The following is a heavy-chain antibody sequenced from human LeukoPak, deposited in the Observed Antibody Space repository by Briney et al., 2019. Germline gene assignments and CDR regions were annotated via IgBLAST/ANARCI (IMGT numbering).Heavy chain of an antibody. CDR3: ARSGYSYGADAFDI. Sequence: PSETLSLTCAVYGGSFSGYYWSWIRQPPGKGLEWIGEINHSGSTNYNPSLKSRVTISVDTSKNQFSLNLSSLTAADTAVYYCARSGYSYGADAFDIWGQGTMVTVSS. CDR2: INHSGST. CDR1: GGSFSGYY. J-gene: IGHJ3*02. V-gene: IGHV4-34*01. D-gene: IGHD5-18*01.